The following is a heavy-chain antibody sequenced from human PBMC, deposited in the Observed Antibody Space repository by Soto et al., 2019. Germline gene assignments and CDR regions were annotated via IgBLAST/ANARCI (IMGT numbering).Heavy chain of an antibody. CDR3: ARDRSSSYSYAMDL. CDR1: DFAFRLHG. CDR2: IWHDGTRK. V-gene: IGHV3-33*01. J-gene: IGHJ6*02. Sequence: QAHLVESGGGVVQPGGSLTLSCSVSDFAFRLHGIHWVRHTPGKGLEWVAMIWHDGTRKYFRDSVRGRFTISRDSAKNKVYLQMNNLRGDDSALYFCARDRSSSYSYAMDLWGQGTTVTVSS. D-gene: IGHD3-10*01.